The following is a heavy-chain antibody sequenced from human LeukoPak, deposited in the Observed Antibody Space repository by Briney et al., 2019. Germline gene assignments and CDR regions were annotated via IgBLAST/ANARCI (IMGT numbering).Heavy chain of an antibody. Sequence: ASVKVSCKVSGYSLTELSKYWVRQAPGKGLEWMGGLDVEDGDGETIYAQKFEGRVTMTEDTSSDTVYMELSGLRSDDTAVYYCAVGDPYQLLAYWGQGTLVTVSS. J-gene: IGHJ4*02. CDR2: LDVEDGDGET. V-gene: IGHV1-24*01. CDR1: GYSLTELS. CDR3: AVGDPYQLLAY. D-gene: IGHD2-2*01.